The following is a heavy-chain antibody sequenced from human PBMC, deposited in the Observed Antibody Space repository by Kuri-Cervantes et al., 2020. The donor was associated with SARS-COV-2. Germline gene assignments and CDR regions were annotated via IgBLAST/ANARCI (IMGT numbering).Heavy chain of an antibody. Sequence: SVKVSCKASGGTFSSYAISWVRQAPGQGLEWMGGIIPIFGTANYAQKFQGRVTITTDESTSTAYMELSSLRSEDTAVYYCASQGFEYQLLYGVNFDYWGQGTLVTVSS. CDR3: ASQGFEYQLLYGVNFDY. CDR2: IIPIFGTA. CDR1: GGTFSSYA. V-gene: IGHV1-69*05. D-gene: IGHD2-2*02. J-gene: IGHJ4*02.